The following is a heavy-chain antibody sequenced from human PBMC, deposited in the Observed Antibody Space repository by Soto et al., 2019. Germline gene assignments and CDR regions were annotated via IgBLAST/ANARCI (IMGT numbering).Heavy chain of an antibody. J-gene: IGHJ6*02. Sequence: LGESLKISCKGSGYSFTSYWISWVRQMPGKGLEWMGRIDPSDSYTNYSPSFQGHVTISADKSISTAYLQWSSLKASDTAMYYCATAHLYSSSWYPVPYYYYYYGMEVWGQGTTVTVS. CDR2: IDPSDSYT. D-gene: IGHD6-13*01. CDR3: ATAHLYSSSWYPVPYYYYYYGMEV. V-gene: IGHV5-10-1*01. CDR1: GYSFTSYW.